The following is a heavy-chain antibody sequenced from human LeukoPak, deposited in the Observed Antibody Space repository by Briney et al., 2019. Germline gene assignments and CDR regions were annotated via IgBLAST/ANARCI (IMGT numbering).Heavy chain of an antibody. J-gene: IGHJ4*02. V-gene: IGHV1-69*06. CDR2: IIPIFGTA. D-gene: IGHD6-19*01. CDR1: GGTFSSYA. CDR3: ASYAPGYSSGWDHSLDY. Sequence: VASVKVSFKASGGTFSSYAISWVRQAPGQGLEWMGGIIPIFGTANYAQKFQGRVTITADKSTSTAYMELSSLRSEDTAVYYCASYAPGYSSGWDHSLDYWGQGTLVTVSS.